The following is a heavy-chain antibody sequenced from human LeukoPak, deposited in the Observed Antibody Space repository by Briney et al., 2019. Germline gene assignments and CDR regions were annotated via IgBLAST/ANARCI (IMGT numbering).Heavy chain of an antibody. D-gene: IGHD3-22*01. V-gene: IGHV4-4*02. CDR3: ARVGYYDSSGSGYFDY. CDR1: SGSISSNNW. CDR2: IYHSGST. J-gene: IGHJ4*02. Sequence: SGTLSLTCAVSSGSISSNNWWSWVRQPPGKGLEWIGEIYHSGSTDYNPSLKSRVTISVDKSKNQFSLKLTSVTAADTAVYYCARVGYYDSSGSGYFDYWGQGTLVTVSS.